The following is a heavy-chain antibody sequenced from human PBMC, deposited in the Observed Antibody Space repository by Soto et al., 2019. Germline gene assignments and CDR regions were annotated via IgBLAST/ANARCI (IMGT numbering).Heavy chain of an antibody. D-gene: IGHD3-10*01. J-gene: IGHJ3*02. CDR2: IYYSGST. V-gene: IGHV4-59*01. CDR1: GGSISSYY. CDR3: ARVWGGALDI. Sequence: PSETLSLTCTVSGGSISSYYWSWIRQPPGKGLEWIGYIYYSGSTNYNPSLKSRVTISVDTSKNQFSLKLSSVTAADTAVYYCARVWGGALDIWGQGTMVTLSS.